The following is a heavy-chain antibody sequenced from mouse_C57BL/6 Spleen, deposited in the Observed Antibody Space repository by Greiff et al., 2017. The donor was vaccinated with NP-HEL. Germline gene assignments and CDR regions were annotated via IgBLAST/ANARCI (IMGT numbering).Heavy chain of an antibody. D-gene: IGHD4-1*01. V-gene: IGHV1-18*01. CDR1: GYPFPDYQ. J-gene: IGHJ3*01. CDR3: ARWKLGWFAY. CDR2: INPNNGGT. Sequence: EVQLQPSGPELGKPGASVKIPCKASGYPFPDYQLDWVKQSHGKSLEWIGDINPNNGGTIYNQKFKGKATLTVDKSSSTAYMELRSLTSEDTAVYYCARWKLGWFAYWGQGTLVTVSA.